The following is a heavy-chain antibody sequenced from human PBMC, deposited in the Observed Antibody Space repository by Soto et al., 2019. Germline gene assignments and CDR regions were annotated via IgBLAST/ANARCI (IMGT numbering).Heavy chain of an antibody. CDR1: GFSLSTYHMG. CDR2: IYWDDDK. D-gene: IGHD4-17*01. J-gene: IGHJ4*02. Sequence: QITLKESGPTLVRPAQTLTLTCDFSGFSLSTYHMGVAWIRQPPGKALEWLALIYWDDDKRYSPSLKDRLAISKGTSSNQVVPTITNMDPGDTATYFCAHAGDYDLLTFDHWGPGTLVTVSS. V-gene: IGHV2-5*02. CDR3: AHAGDYDLLTFDH.